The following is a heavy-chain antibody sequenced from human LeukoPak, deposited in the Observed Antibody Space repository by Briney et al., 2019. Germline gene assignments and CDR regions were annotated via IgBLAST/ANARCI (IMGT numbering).Heavy chain of an antibody. CDR2: ISSSSSTI. D-gene: IGHD3-16*01. J-gene: IGHJ3*02. CDR3: ARVTLAYAFDI. V-gene: IGHV3-48*04. Sequence: PGGSLRLSCAAAGFTFTDYSMNWVRQAPGKGLEWVSYISSSSSTIYYADSVKGRFTISRDNAKNSLYLQMNSLRAEDTAVYYCARVTLAYAFDIWGQGTMVTVSS. CDR1: GFTFTDYS.